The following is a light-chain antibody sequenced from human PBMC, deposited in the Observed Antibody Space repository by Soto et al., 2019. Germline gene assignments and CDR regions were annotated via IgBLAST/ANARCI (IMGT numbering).Light chain of an antibody. Sequence: EIVMTQSPATLSVSPGERTTLSCRPSESGSSNLAWYQQKPGQAPRLLIYGASTRATGIPARFSGSGSGTEFTLTISSLQSEDLAVYYCQQYNSWPPLTFGGGTKVEIK. V-gene: IGKV3-15*01. J-gene: IGKJ4*01. CDR2: GAS. CDR1: ESGSSN. CDR3: QQYNSWPPLT.